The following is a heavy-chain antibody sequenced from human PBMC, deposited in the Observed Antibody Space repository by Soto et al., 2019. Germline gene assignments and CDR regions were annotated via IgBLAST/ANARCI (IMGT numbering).Heavy chain of an antibody. V-gene: IGHV3-23*01. CDR1: GFTFSSYA. CDR2: ISGSGGST. D-gene: IGHD3-9*01. Sequence: GGSLRLSCAASGFTFSSYAMSWVRQAPGKGLEWVSAISGSGGSTYYADSVKGRFTISRDNSKNTLYLQMNSLRAEDTAVYYCANVELIYDILTGYSPYDAFDIWGQGTMVTVSS. J-gene: IGHJ3*02. CDR3: ANVELIYDILTGYSPYDAFDI.